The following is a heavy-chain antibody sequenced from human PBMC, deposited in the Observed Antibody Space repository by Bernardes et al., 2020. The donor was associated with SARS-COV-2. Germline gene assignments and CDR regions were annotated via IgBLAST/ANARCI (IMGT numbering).Heavy chain of an antibody. CDR2: ISGSGGST. J-gene: IGHJ3*02. V-gene: IGHV3-23*01. CDR1: GFTFSSYA. CDR3: AKDQSSGRYGDAFDI. D-gene: IGHD6-19*01. Sequence: VWSLRLSCAASGFTFSSYAMSWVRQAPGKGLEWVSAISGSGGSTYYADSVKGRFTISRDNSKNTLYLQMNSLRAEDTAVYYCAKDQSSGRYGDAFDIWGQGTMVTVSS.